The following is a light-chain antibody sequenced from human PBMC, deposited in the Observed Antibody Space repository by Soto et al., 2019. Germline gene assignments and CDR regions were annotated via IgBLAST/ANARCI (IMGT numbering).Light chain of an antibody. V-gene: IGLV2-14*01. CDR2: EVS. J-gene: IGLJ1*01. CDR3: SSYSSGSTLYV. CDR1: SSDVGGYNY. Sequence: QSALTQPASVSGSPGQSITISCTGTSSDVGGYNYVSWYQQHPGKAPKLMIYEVSNRPSGVSNRFSGSKSGNTASLTISGLQAEDEADYHCSSYSSGSTLYVFGTGTKVTVL.